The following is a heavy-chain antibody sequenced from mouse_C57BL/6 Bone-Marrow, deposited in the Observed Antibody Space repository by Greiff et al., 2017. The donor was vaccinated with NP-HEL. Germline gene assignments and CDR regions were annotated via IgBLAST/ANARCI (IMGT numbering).Heavy chain of an antibody. CDR1: GYTFTSYD. V-gene: IGHV1-85*01. D-gene: IGHD1-1*01. Sequence: QVQLQQSGPELVKPGASVKLSCKASGYTFTSYDINWVKQRPGQGLEWIGWIYPRDGSTKYNEKFKGKATLTVDTSSSTAYMELHSLTSEDSAVYFCASSPIYYYGSSYVDYWGQGTTLTVSS. J-gene: IGHJ2*01. CDR3: ASSPIYYYGSSYVDY. CDR2: IYPRDGST.